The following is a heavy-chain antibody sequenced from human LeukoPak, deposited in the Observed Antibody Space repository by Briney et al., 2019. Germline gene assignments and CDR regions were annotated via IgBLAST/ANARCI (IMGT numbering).Heavy chain of an antibody. D-gene: IGHD4-23*01. Sequence: SETLSLTCTVSGASISSGGYYWTWIRQPAGKGLEWIGRIYTSGRTNYSPSLNSRVTISIDTSNNQFSLRLTSMTAADTAVYYCARREADYGGNSGIGYWGQGTLVTVSS. J-gene: IGHJ4*02. CDR1: GASISSGGYY. CDR3: ARREADYGGNSGIGY. V-gene: IGHV4-61*02. CDR2: IYTSGRT.